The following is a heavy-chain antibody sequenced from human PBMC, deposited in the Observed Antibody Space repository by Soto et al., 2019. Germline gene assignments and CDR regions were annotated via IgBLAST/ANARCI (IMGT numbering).Heavy chain of an antibody. J-gene: IGHJ6*02. V-gene: IGHV3-49*03. CDR1: GFTFGDFG. CDR2: IRSKGYGGTT. D-gene: IGHD2-2*01. Sequence: GGSLRLSCTGSGFTFGDFGMSWFRQAPGKGLEWLSFIRSKGYGGTTESAASVRGRFITSRDDSKSIAYLQMNSLKTEDTAVYYCACLTSWSQEYYYGMDVWGQGTTVTVSS. CDR3: ACLTSWSQEYYYGMDV.